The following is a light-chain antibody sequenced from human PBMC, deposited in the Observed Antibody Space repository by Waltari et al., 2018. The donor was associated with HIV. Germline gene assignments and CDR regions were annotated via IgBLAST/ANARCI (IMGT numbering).Light chain of an antibody. CDR3: NSYTSTTTRWL. CDR1: SSDVGGYNS. V-gene: IGLV2-14*01. CDR2: DVG. J-gene: IGLJ3*02. Sequence: QSALPQPASVSGSPGQSIIISCTGTSSDVGGYNSVSWYQHHPGKAPKLIIFDVGNRPSGVSNRFSGSKSGNTASLTISGLQTEDEADYYCNSYTSTTTRWLFGGGTRLTVL.